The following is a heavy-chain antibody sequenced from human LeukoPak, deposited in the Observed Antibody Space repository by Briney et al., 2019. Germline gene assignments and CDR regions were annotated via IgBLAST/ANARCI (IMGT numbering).Heavy chain of an antibody. Sequence: GGSLRLSCAASGFTFGGSAMHWVRQASGKGLEWIGRIRTKANSYATAYAASVKGRFTISRDDSKNTAYLQMNSPKTEDTAVYYCTRRSDFDNSGYRYWGQGTLVTVSS. CDR3: TRRSDFDNSGYRY. J-gene: IGHJ4*02. V-gene: IGHV3-73*01. CDR1: GFTFGGSA. CDR2: IRTKANSYAT. D-gene: IGHD3-22*01.